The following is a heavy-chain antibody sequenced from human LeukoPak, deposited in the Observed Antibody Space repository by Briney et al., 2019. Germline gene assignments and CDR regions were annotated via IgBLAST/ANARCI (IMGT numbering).Heavy chain of an antibody. CDR2: IYHSGST. V-gene: IGHV4-4*02. J-gene: IGHJ6*03. CDR1: GGSISSSNW. CDR3: ARHGLNGPRRYYYYYYMDV. Sequence: PSETLSLTCAVSGGSISSSNWWSWVRQPPGKGLEWIGEIYHSGSTNYNPSLKSRVTISVDKSKNQFSLKLSSVTAADTAVYYCARHGLNGPRRYYYYYYMDVWGKGTTVTISS. D-gene: IGHD3-9*01.